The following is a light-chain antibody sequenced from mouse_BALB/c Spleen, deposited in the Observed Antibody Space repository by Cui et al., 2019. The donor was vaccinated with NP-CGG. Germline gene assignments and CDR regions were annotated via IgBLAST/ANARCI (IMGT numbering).Light chain of an antibody. CDR2: GIN. V-gene: IGLV1*01. CDR3: ALWYSNHWV. Sequence: QPAVTQESALTTSPGETVTLTCRSNTGAVTTSNYANWVQEKPDHLFTGLIGGINNRAPGVPARFSGSLIGDKAALTITGTQTEDEAIYFCALWYSNHWVFGGGTKLTVL. J-gene: IGLJ1*01. CDR1: TGAVTTSNY.